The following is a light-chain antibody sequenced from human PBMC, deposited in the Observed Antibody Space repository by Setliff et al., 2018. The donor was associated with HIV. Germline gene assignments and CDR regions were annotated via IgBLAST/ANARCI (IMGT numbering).Light chain of an antibody. J-gene: IGLJ3*02. CDR1: SSDVGGYIF. CDR2: EVS. CDR3: AAWDDSLSGWV. Sequence: QSVLTQPASVSGSPGQSITISCTGTSSDVGGYIFVSWYQKHPGKAPKLLIYEVSNRPSGVSNRFSGSKSANTASLTISGLQAEDEAHYYCAAWDDSLSGWVFGGGTKVTVL. V-gene: IGLV2-14*03.